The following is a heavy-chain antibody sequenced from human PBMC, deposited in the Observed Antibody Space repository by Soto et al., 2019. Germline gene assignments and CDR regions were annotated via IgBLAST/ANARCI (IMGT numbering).Heavy chain of an antibody. CDR3: ALGSDYLFDP. CDR1: GGTFSTYA. CDR2: IIPMSGRT. D-gene: IGHD4-17*01. Sequence: QIQLVQSGAEVKKPGSSVKVSCKASGGTFSTYAISWVRQAPGQGLEWMGGIIPMSGRTTDAQKFQDRVTITADKSTTTAYMELSSLRSEDTAVYYCALGSDYLFDPWGRGTLVTVSS. V-gene: IGHV1-69*06. J-gene: IGHJ5*02.